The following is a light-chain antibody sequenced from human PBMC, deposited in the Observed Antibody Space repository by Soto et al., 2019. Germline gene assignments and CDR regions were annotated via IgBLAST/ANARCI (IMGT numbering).Light chain of an antibody. CDR3: QQYNNWPLT. V-gene: IGKV3-15*01. CDR2: GAS. Sequence: EIVMTQSPATLSVSPGERVTLSCRASQSVSSNLAWYQQKPGQAPRLLIYGASTRATGIPATFSGSGSGTEFTLTISSLQSEHFAVYHCQQYNNWPLTFGPGTKVNIK. CDR1: QSVSSN. J-gene: IGKJ3*01.